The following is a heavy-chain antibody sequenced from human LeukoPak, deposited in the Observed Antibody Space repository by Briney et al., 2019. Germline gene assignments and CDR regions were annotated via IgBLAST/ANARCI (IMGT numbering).Heavy chain of an antibody. Sequence: GGSLRLSCAASGFTFSTYAMSWFRQAPGKGLEWVSVISNSGGSTYYADSVKGRFTISRDNSKNTLYLQMNSLRAEDTALYYCATTYTSSWYNYWGQGTPVTVSS. J-gene: IGHJ4*02. CDR3: ATTYTSSWYNY. V-gene: IGHV3-23*01. CDR1: GFTFSTYA. CDR2: ISNSGGST. D-gene: IGHD6-13*01.